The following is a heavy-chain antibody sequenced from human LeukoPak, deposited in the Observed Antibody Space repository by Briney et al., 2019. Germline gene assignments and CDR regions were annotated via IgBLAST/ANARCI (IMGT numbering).Heavy chain of an antibody. D-gene: IGHD6-13*01. CDR2: IYYSGST. CDR1: GGSISSYY. V-gene: IGHV4-59*12. J-gene: IGHJ5*02. Sequence: PSETLSLTCTVSGGSISSYYWSWIRQPPGKGLEWIGYIYYSGSTNYNPSLKSRVTISVDTSKNQFSLQLNSVTPEDTAVYYCAREMEQQQNWFDPWGQGTLVTVSS. CDR3: AREMEQQQNWFDP.